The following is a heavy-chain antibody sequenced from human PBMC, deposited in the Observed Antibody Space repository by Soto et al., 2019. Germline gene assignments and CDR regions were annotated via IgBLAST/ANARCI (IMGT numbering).Heavy chain of an antibody. CDR2: MSGSGGST. D-gene: IGHD6-6*01. CDR3: ATASSSSLWTPYGSRGRFDR. V-gene: IGHV3-23*01. J-gene: IGHJ5*02. CDR1: GFTFSDFA. Sequence: EVQLLESGGELVQPGGSLRLSCAASGFTFSDFAMSWVRQAPGKGLEWVSSMSGSGGSTYYADSVKDRFGISRDNSKNSLYLQVSSLRAEDTSVYYCATASSSSLWTPYGSRGRFDRWGQGTLVNVSS.